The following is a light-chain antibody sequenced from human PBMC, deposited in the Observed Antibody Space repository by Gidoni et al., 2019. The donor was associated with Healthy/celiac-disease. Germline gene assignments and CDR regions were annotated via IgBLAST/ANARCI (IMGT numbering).Light chain of an antibody. V-gene: IGKV2-28*01. Sequence: DIVMTQSPLSLPVTPGEPASISCRSSQSLLHSNGYNYLDWYLQKPGQSPQLQIYLGSNRASGVPDRFSGSGSGTDFTLKISRVEAEDVGVYYCMQALQTPRNTFGQXTKLEIK. CDR1: QSLLHSNGYNY. J-gene: IGKJ2*01. CDR2: LGS. CDR3: MQALQTPRNT.